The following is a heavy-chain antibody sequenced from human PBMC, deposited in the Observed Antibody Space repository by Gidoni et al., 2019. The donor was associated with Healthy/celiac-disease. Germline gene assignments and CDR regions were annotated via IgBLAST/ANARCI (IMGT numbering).Heavy chain of an antibody. D-gene: IGHD4-17*01. J-gene: IGHJ4*02. CDR1: GYTFTGYY. V-gene: IGHV1-2*06. CDR3: ARGGGDSRSRNWYFDY. Sequence: QVQLVQSGAEVKKPGASVKVSCKASGYTFTGYYMPWVRQAPGQGLEWIGRINPNSGGTNYAQNVQGRVTMTRDTSISTAYMELSRLRSDDTAVYYCARGGGDSRSRNWYFDYWGQGTLVTVSS. CDR2: INPNSGGT.